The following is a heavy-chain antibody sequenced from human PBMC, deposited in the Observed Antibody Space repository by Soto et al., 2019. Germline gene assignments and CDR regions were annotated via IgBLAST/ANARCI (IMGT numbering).Heavy chain of an antibody. D-gene: IGHD6-6*01. Sequence: QVQLVQSGAEVKKPGSSVKVSCKASGGTFSSYAISWVRQATGQGLEWMGGIIPIFGTANYAQKLQGRVTITANESTSTADMELSSLRYDDTAVYYCARDGRQSRIAARPRGYYYYGMEVWGQGTTVTFSS. J-gene: IGHJ6*02. CDR2: IIPIFGTA. CDR1: GGTFSSYA. CDR3: ARDGRQSRIAARPRGYYYYGMEV. V-gene: IGHV1-69*01.